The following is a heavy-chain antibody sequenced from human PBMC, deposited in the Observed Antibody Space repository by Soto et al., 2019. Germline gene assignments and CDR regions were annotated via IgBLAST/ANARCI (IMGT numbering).Heavy chain of an antibody. CDR2: INHSGST. CDR3: ARVPHIVVVTARVPRFDP. J-gene: IGHJ5*02. Sequence: SETLSLTCAVYGGSFSGYYWSWIRQPPGKGLEWIGEINHSGSTNYNPSLKSRVTISVDTSKNQFSLKLSSVTAADTAVYYCARVPHIVVVTARVPRFDPWGQGTLVTVSS. D-gene: IGHD2-21*02. CDR1: GGSFSGYY. V-gene: IGHV4-34*01.